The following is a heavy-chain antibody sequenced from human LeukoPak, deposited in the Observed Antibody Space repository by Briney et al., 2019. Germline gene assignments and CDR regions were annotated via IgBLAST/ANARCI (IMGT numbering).Heavy chain of an antibody. Sequence: GGSLRLSCAASGFIVDDYAMYWVRQAPGKGLEWVSLISGDGGSTYYADSVKGRFTISRDNSKNSLFLQMNSLRTEDTALYYCAKDILSEQWHDAFDIWGQGTMVTVSS. CDR2: ISGDGGST. D-gene: IGHD6-19*01. J-gene: IGHJ3*02. CDR3: AKDILSEQWHDAFDI. V-gene: IGHV3-43*02. CDR1: GFIVDDYA.